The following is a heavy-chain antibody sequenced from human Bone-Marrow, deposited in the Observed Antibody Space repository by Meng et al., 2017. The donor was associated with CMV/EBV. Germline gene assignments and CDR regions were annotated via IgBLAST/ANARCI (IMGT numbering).Heavy chain of an antibody. V-gene: IGHV3-15*01. D-gene: IGHD3-16*02. Sequence: GESLKISCAASGFTFSNAWMSWVRQAPGKGLEWVGRIKSKTDGGTTDYAAPVKGRFTISRDDSKNTLYLQTNSLKTEDTAVYYCTTRIMITFGGVIGRNYFDYWGQGTLVTVSS. CDR2: IKSKTDGGTT. CDR1: GFTFSNAW. CDR3: TTRIMITFGGVIGRNYFDY. J-gene: IGHJ4*02.